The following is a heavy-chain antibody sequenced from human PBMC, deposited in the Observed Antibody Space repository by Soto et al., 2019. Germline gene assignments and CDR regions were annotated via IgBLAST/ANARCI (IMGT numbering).Heavy chain of an antibody. D-gene: IGHD5-18*01. CDR3: VRASGYSYQNWFDP. V-gene: IGHV3-74*01. CDR2: SNGDGSST. J-gene: IGHJ5*02. CDR1: GFTFRSYW. Sequence: GGSLRLSCAASGFTFRSYWMHWVRQAPGKGLVWVSRSNGDGSSTNYADSVKGRFAISRDNAKNTVYLQMNSLRAEDTAVYYCVRASGYSYQNWFDPWGQGTLVTV.